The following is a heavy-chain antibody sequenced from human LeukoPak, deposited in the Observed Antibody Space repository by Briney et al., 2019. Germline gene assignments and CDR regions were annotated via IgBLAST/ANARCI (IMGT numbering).Heavy chain of an antibody. CDR1: GGSISSYY. J-gene: IGHJ4*02. D-gene: IGHD3-22*01. CDR2: IYYSGST. Sequence: SETLSLTCTVSGGSISSYYWSWIRQPPGKGLEWIGDIYYSGSTNYNPSRKSRVTISVDTSKNQFSLKQSSVTAADTAVYYCARLWYYYDSSGYYGEFDYWGQGTLVTVSS. V-gene: IGHV4-59*01. CDR3: ARLWYYYDSSGYYGEFDY.